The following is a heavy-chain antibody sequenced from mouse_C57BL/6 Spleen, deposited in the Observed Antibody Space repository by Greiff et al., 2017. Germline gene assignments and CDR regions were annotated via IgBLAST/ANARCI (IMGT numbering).Heavy chain of an antibody. V-gene: IGHV14-1*01. J-gene: IGHJ3*01. Sequence: VQLQQSGAELVRPGASVKLSCTASGFNFKDYYMHWVKQRPEQGLEWIGWIDPEDGDTEYAPKFQGKDTMTADTSSNTAYLQLSSLTAEDTAVYYCTTDYGNSWFAYWGQGTLVTVSA. D-gene: IGHD2-1*01. CDR1: GFNFKDYY. CDR3: TTDYGNSWFAY. CDR2: IDPEDGDT.